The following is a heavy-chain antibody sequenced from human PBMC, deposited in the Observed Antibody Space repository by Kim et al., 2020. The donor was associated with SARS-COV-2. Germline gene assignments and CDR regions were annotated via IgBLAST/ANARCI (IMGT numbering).Heavy chain of an antibody. V-gene: IGHV3-21*01. J-gene: IGHJ4*02. CDR3: AREPLYYDILTGYYYYFDY. D-gene: IGHD3-9*01. Sequence: GGSLRLSCAASGFTFSSYSMNWVRQAPGKGLEWVSSISSSSSYIYYADSVKGRFTISRDNAKNSLYLQMNSLRAEDTAVYYCAREPLYYDILTGYYYYFDYWGQGTLVTVSS. CDR2: ISSSSSYI. CDR1: GFTFSSYS.